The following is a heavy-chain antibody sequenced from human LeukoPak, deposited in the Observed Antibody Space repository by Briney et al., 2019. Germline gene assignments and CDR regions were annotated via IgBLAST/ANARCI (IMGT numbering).Heavy chain of an antibody. D-gene: IGHD2-2*01. Sequence: GESLKISCKGSGYSFTSYWIGWVRQMPGKGLEWMGIIYPGDSDTRYSPSFQGQVTISADKSISTAYLQWSSLKASDTAMYYCARIAGYRSSTSCYAFDIWGQGTMVTVSS. V-gene: IGHV5-51*01. J-gene: IGHJ3*02. CDR1: GYSFTSYW. CDR3: ARIAGYRSSTSCYAFDI. CDR2: IYPGDSDT.